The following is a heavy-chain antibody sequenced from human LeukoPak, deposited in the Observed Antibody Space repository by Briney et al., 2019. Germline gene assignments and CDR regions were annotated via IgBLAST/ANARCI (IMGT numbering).Heavy chain of an antibody. D-gene: IGHD5-24*01. CDR2: IYYSGST. CDR3: ARDGEMATPTYNWFDP. J-gene: IGHJ5*02. Sequence: SETLSLTCTVSGGSISSYYWSWIRQPPGKGLEWIGYIYYSGSTNYNPSLKSRVTISVDTSKNQFSLKLSSVTAADTAVYYCARDGEMATPTYNWFDPWGQGTLVTVSS. CDR1: GGSISSYY. V-gene: IGHV4-59*01.